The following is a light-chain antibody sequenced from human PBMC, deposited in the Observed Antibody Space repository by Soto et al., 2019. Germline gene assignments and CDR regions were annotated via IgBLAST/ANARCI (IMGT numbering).Light chain of an antibody. CDR1: SSDIGGYDY. CDR3: TSYSRSSTHVV. V-gene: IGLV2-14*01. CDR2: DVS. J-gene: IGLJ2*01. Sequence: QSALTQPASVSGSPGQSITLSCTGTSSDIGGYDYVSWYQRHPGKAPKLIIYDVSNRPSGVSNRFSGSKSGNTASLTISGLQAEDEADYYCTSYSRSSTHVVFGGGTKLTVL.